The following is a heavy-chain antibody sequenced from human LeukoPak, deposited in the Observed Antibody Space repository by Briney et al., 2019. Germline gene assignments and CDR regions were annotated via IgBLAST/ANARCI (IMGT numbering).Heavy chain of an antibody. D-gene: IGHD4-17*01. Sequence: ASVKVSCKASGYTFTSYYMHWVRQATGQGLEWMGIINPSGGSTSYAQKFQGRVTMTRDTSTSTVYMELSSLRSEDTAVYYCARDRTRYGDYVSLSDYWGQGTLVTVSS. J-gene: IGHJ4*02. CDR3: ARDRTRYGDYVSLSDY. CDR1: GYTFTSYY. CDR2: INPSGGST. V-gene: IGHV1-46*01.